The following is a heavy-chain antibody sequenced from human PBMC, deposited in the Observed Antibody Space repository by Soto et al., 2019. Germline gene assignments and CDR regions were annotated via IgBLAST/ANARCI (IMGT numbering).Heavy chain of an antibody. V-gene: IGHV4-4*02. CDR1: GGSISSSNW. Sequence: SETLSLTCAVSGGSISSSNWWSWVRQPPGKGLEWIGEIYHSGSTNYNPSLKSRVTISVDKSKNQFSLKLSSVTAADTAVYYCARSEYSSSSWYLDLWGRGTLVTVSS. CDR2: IYHSGST. D-gene: IGHD6-6*01. J-gene: IGHJ2*01. CDR3: ARSEYSSSSWYLDL.